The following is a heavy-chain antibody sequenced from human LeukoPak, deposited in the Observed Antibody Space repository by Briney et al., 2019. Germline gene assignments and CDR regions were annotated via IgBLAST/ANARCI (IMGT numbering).Heavy chain of an antibody. J-gene: IGHJ4*02. V-gene: IGHV4-59*12. CDR1: GGSISGYY. D-gene: IGHD1-26*01. CDR2: IYHGGSA. CDR3: ARVAEGYYFFDY. Sequence: SETLSLTCTVSGGSISGYYWNWIRQPPGKGLEWIGHIYHGGSAHYNPSLKSRVTISIDSSKNQFSLKLSSVTAADTAVHYCARVAEGYYFFDYWGQGTLVTVSS.